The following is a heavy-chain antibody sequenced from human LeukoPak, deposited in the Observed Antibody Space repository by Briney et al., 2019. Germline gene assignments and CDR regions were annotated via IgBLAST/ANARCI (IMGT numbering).Heavy chain of an antibody. CDR2: ISYSGST. D-gene: IGHD3-22*01. V-gene: IGHV4-31*03. J-gene: IGHJ3*02. Sequence: SQTLSLTCTVSGGSISSGGYYWSWIRQHPGKGLEWIGYISYSGSTYYNPSLKSRVTISVDTSKNQFSLKLSSVTAADTAVYYCARRGYYYDSSGSGRAMGFDTWGQGTMVTVSS. CDR3: ARRGYYYDSSGSGRAMGFDT. CDR1: GGSISSGGYY.